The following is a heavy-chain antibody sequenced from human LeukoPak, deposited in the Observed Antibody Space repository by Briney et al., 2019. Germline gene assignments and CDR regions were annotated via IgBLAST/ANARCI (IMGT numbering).Heavy chain of an antibody. CDR1: GGSISSSSYY. CDR3: ASDSSGYYDPYAFDI. Sequence: SENLSLTCTVSGGSISSSSYYWGWIRQPPGKGLEWIGSIYYSGSTYYNPSLKSRVTISVDTSKNQFSLKLSSVTAADTAVYYCASDSSGYYDPYAFDIWGQGTMVTVSS. CDR2: IYYSGST. D-gene: IGHD3-22*01. J-gene: IGHJ3*02. V-gene: IGHV4-39*01.